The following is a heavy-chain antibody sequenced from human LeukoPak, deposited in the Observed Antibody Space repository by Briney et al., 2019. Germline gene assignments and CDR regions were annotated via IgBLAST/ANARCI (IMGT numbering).Heavy chain of an antibody. V-gene: IGHV1-2*02. CDR3: AVEYSSGWTFDY. J-gene: IGHJ4*02. Sequence: ASVKVSCKASGYTFTGYYMHWVRQAPGQGLEWMEWINPNSGGTNYAQKFQGRVTMTRDTSISTAYMELSRLRSDDTAVYYCAVEYSSGWTFDYWGQGTLVIVSS. D-gene: IGHD6-19*01. CDR1: GYTFTGYY. CDR2: INPNSGGT.